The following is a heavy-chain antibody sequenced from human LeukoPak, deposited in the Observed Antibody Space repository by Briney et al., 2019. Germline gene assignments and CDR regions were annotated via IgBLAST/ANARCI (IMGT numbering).Heavy chain of an antibody. Sequence: PGGSLRLSCAPSGFTFSSYWMSWVRQAPGKGLERVANIKQDGREKYYVDSVKGRFTISRDNAKNSLYLQMNSLRAEDTAVYYCAREDITIFGVVITHYYYGMDVWGQGTTVTVSS. V-gene: IGHV3-7*01. D-gene: IGHD3-3*01. CDR3: AREDITIFGVVITHYYYGMDV. J-gene: IGHJ6*02. CDR1: GFTFSSYW. CDR2: IKQDGREK.